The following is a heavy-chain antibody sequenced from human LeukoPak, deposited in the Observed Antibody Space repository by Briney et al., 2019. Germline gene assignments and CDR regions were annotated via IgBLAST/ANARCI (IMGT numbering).Heavy chain of an antibody. CDR2: ISSSGSTI. CDR1: GFTFSSYE. Sequence: GGSLRLFCAASGFTFSSYEMNWVRQAPGKGLEWVSYISSSGSTIYYADSVKGRFTISRDNAKNSLYLQMNSLRAEDTAVYYCARDLYRIVVVPHYFDYWGQGTLVTVSS. J-gene: IGHJ4*02. D-gene: IGHD3-22*01. CDR3: ARDLYRIVVVPHYFDY. V-gene: IGHV3-48*03.